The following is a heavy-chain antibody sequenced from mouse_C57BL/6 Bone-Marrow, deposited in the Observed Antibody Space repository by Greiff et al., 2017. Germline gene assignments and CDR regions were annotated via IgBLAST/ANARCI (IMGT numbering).Heavy chain of an antibody. Sequence: QVQLKQPGAELVKPGASVKLSCKASGYTFTSYWMHWVKQRPGQGLEWIGMIHPNSGSTKYNEKFKSKATLTVDKSSSTAYMQLSSLTSEDSAVYYCARRRLRFDYWGQGTTLTVSS. CDR1: GYTFTSYW. D-gene: IGHD2-4*01. V-gene: IGHV1-64*01. CDR3: ARRRLRFDY. J-gene: IGHJ2*01. CDR2: IHPNSGST.